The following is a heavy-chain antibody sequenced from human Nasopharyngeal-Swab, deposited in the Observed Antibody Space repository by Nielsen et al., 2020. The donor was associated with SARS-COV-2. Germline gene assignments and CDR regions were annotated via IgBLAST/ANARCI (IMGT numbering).Heavy chain of an antibody. V-gene: IGHV3-74*01. Sequence: GGSLRLSCAGSGFTFSKYWMHWVRQAPGKGLVWVSRSNEDGSYTDYAGSVKGRFTISRDNAKNTLYLQMNSLRAEDTAVYYCATHNDYRFENWGQGTLVSVSS. CDR1: GFTFSKYW. J-gene: IGHJ4*02. CDR3: ATHNDYRFEN. CDR2: SNEDGSYT. D-gene: IGHD4-11*01.